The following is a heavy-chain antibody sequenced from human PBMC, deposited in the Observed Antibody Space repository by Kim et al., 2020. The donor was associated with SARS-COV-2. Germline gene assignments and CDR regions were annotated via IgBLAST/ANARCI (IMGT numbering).Heavy chain of an antibody. V-gene: IGHV3-21*01. Sequence: GGSLRLSCAASGFTFSTYHMTWVRQAPGKGLEWLSSISRGGSSIFYADSVKGRLTISRDNAVNSLYLQLDSLRAEDTAVYYCARDGDYYDSAGYPDYFDSWGQGTLVTVSS. CDR2: ISRGGSSI. J-gene: IGHJ4*02. D-gene: IGHD3-22*01. CDR1: GFTFSTYH. CDR3: ARDGDYYDSAGYPDYFDS.